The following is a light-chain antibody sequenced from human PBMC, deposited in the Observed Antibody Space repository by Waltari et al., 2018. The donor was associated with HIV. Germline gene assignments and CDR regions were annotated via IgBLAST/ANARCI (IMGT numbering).Light chain of an antibody. CDR1: PGTVTGAPY. CDR3: LLSFGAARI. Sequence: QAVVTQEPSLTVSPGGTVTLPCDSFPGTVTGAPYPYWFQQRPGHAPMTLIYDTSKRHSWTPARFSGSLLGGKAALTLSGAQAEDEADYYCLLSFGAARIFGGGTRVTVL. CDR2: DTS. V-gene: IGLV7-46*01. J-gene: IGLJ2*01.